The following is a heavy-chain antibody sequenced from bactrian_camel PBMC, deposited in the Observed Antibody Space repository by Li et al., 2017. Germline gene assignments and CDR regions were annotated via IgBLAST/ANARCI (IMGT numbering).Heavy chain of an antibody. CDR3: AARGPYCYTKLSVRDFTY. J-gene: IGHJ6*01. V-gene: IGHV3S55*01. Sequence: HVQLVESGGGSVQAGGSLRLSCAASGYTGSSGIMGWFRQAPGKEREGVAVVGSDGRTYYADFAKGRFTLSRDNAKNTLYLQMNSLKPEDTAMYYCAARGPYCYTKLSVRDFTYWGQGTQVTVS. CDR1: GYTGSSGI. CDR2: VGSDGRT. D-gene: IGHD2*01.